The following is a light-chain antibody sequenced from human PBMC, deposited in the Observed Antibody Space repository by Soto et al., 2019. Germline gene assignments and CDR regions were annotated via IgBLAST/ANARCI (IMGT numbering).Light chain of an antibody. V-gene: IGKV1-5*01. CDR1: QSIKTW. CDR3: QQVKSYPRT. J-gene: IGKJ4*01. CDR2: DAS. Sequence: GDGVTITCRASQSIKTWLAWYQRKPGRAPNLLIYDASSLQSGVPSRFSGSGSGTEFTLTISSLQPDDSATYYCQQVKSYPRTFGGGTKVDIK.